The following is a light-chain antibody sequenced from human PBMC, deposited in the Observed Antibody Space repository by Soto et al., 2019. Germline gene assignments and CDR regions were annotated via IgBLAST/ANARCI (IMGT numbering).Light chain of an antibody. CDR1: SSNIGAPYD. Sequence: QSVLTQPPSVSGAPGQRVTISCTGSSSNIGAPYDVHWYQHLPGTAPKLLIYGNSNRPSGVPDRFSGSKSGTSASLAITGLQAEDEADYYCQSYDSSLSGSVFGGGTKVTVL. J-gene: IGLJ3*02. CDR2: GNS. V-gene: IGLV1-40*01. CDR3: QSYDSSLSGSV.